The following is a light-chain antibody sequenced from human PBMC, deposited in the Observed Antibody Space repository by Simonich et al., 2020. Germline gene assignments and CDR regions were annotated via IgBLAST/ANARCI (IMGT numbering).Light chain of an antibody. V-gene: IGKV4-1*01. Sequence: DIVMTQSPDSLAVSLGERATINCKSSQSVLYSSNNKNYLAWYQQKPGQPPKLLIYWASTRESGVPDRFSGSGSGTDVTITISILKAEEVAVYYCQQYYSTPRTFGQGTKVEIK. CDR1: QSVLYSSNNKNY. CDR3: QQYYSTPRT. CDR2: WAS. J-gene: IGKJ1*01.